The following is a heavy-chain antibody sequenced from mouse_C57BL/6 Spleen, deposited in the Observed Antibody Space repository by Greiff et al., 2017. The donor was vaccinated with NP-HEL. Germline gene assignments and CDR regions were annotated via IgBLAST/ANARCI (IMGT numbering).Heavy chain of an antibody. CDR1: GYTFTSYW. J-gene: IGHJ4*01. Sequence: VQLQQSGAELVKPGASVKLSCKASGYTFTSYWMQWVKQRPGQGLEWIGEIDPSDSYTNYNQKFKGKATLTVDTSSSTAYMQLSSLTSDDSAVYYCARRSNPYYAMDYWGQGTSVTVSS. CDR3: ARRSNPYYAMDY. V-gene: IGHV1-50*01. D-gene: IGHD2-5*01. CDR2: IDPSDSYT.